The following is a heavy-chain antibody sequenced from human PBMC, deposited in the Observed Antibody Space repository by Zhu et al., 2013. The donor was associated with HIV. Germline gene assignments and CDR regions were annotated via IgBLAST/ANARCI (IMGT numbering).Heavy chain of an antibody. CDR2: MNPNSGNR. CDR1: GYTFINHD. D-gene: IGHD2-8*02. CDR3: VRGGYRWAFDI. Sequence: QVQLVQSGAEVKRPGASVKVSCRPSGYTFINHDINWVRQAPGQGLEWLGWMNPNSGNRDYAQKFQGRVTITMTSSISTVYMELSSLRSDDTAVYYCVRGGYRWAFDIWGQGTVVIVSS. V-gene: IGHV1-8*03. J-gene: IGHJ3*02.